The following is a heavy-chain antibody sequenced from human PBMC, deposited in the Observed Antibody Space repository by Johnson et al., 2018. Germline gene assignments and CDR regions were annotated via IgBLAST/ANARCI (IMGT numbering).Heavy chain of an antibody. CDR2: IKSTTDGGTT. CDR1: GFTFNNAW. V-gene: IGHV3-15*07. D-gene: IGHD5/OR15-5a*01. Sequence: EVQLVESGGGVVQPGGSLRLSCAASGFTFNNAWMTWVRQAPGQGLEWVGRIKSTTDGGTTDYAVPVKGRFTISRDDSKNTTFLQMSSLKTEDTAEYYCTTVSSSVYDPFSYYYMDVWGKGATVTVSS. CDR3: TTVSSSVYDPFSYYYMDV. J-gene: IGHJ6*03.